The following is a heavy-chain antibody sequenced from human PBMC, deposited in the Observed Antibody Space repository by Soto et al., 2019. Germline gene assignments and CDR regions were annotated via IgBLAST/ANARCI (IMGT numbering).Heavy chain of an antibody. CDR1: GFTFSNYA. V-gene: IGHV3-23*01. D-gene: IGHD3-9*01. J-gene: IGHJ4*02. CDR3: AKGSQYDILTAHHAFDS. Sequence: EVQLLESGGGLVQPGGSLRLSCSVSGFTFSNYAMTWVRQAPGKGLEWVSSISGGGGGTHYADSMKGRFTISRDNSKNTLHLEMKRLRAYDTAVYYCAKGSQYDILTAHHAFDSGGQGTLVTVSS. CDR2: ISGGGGGT.